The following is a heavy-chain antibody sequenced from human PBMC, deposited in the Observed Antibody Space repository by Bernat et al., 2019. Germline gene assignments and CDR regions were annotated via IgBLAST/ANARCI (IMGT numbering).Heavy chain of an antibody. D-gene: IGHD1/OR15-1a*01. Sequence: QVQLQESGPGLVKPSETLSLTCTVSGGSISGYYWSWVRQPPGKGLEQIGYIYYTGTTTYNLSLKSRVTLSVDTSTNQFSLRLNSVTAADTAVYYCARLGTGTNPPYDYWGQGTLVTVSS. V-gene: IGHV4-59*08. CDR1: GGSISGYY. J-gene: IGHJ4*02. CDR2: IYYTGTT. CDR3: ARLGTGTNPPYDY.